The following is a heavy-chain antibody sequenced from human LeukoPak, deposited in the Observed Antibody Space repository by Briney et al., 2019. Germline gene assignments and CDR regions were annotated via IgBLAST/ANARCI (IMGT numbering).Heavy chain of an antibody. CDR1: GYTFTGYY. Sequence: ASVKVSCKASGYTFTGYYMHWVRQAPGQGLEWMGRINPNGGGTNYAQKFQGRVAMTRDTSISTAYMELSRLRSDDTAVYYCARTGRQQLDRDYYYYYGMDVWGQGTTVTVSS. V-gene: IGHV1-2*06. CDR3: ARTGRQQLDRDYYYYYGMDV. J-gene: IGHJ6*02. D-gene: IGHD6-13*01. CDR2: INPNGGGT.